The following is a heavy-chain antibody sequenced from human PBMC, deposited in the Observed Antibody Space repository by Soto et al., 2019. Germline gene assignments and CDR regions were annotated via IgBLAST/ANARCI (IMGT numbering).Heavy chain of an antibody. D-gene: IGHD1-26*01. J-gene: IGHJ6*02. CDR1: GDSVSSLNPA. CDR2: TNYRSKWYN. Sequence: SQTLSRTCAISGDSVSSLNPAWIWIRQSPSKGLEWLGRTNYRSKWYNDYALSVKSRITINPDTSKNQFSLELNSVTPEDTAVYYCARDVGARGRDYYYALDVSAQGTTDLVSS. CDR3: ARDVGARGRDYYYALDV. V-gene: IGHV6-1*01.